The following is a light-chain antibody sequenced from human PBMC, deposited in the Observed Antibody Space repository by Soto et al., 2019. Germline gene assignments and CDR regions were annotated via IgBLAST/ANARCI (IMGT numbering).Light chain of an antibody. V-gene: IGKV1-5*01. CDR3: QQYDSYPWT. CDR2: DAS. CDR1: QSISSW. J-gene: IGKJ1*01. Sequence: DIQMTQSPSTLSASVGDRVTITCRASQSISSWLAWYQQKPGKVPKLLIYDASSLESGVPSRFSGGGSGTEFTLTSSSLQPDDFATYYCQQYDSYPWTFGQGTKVEIK.